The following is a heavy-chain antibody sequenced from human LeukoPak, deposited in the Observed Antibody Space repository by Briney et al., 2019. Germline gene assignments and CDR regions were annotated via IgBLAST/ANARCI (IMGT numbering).Heavy chain of an antibody. J-gene: IGHJ4*02. CDR3: AREKYGSGIDY. V-gene: IGHV4-34*01. CDR2: INHSGST. D-gene: IGHD3-10*01. Sequence: SETLSLTCAVYGGSFSGYHWSWIRQPPGKGLEWIGEINHSGSTNYNPSLKSRVTISVDTSKNQFSLKLSSVTAADTAVYYCAREKYGSGIDYWGQGTLVTVSS. CDR1: GGSFSGYH.